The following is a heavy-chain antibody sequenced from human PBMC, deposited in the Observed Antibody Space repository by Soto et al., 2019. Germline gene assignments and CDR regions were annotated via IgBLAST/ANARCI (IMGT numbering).Heavy chain of an antibody. CDR3: ARTYYYDSSGSIGAFDI. J-gene: IGHJ3*02. V-gene: IGHV3-33*01. CDR2: IWYDGSNK. CDR1: GFTFSSYG. Sequence: GGSLRLSCAASGFTFSSYGMHWVRQAPGKGLEWVAVIWYDGSNKYYADSVKGRFTISRDNSKNTLYLQMNSLRAEDTAVYYCARTYYYDSSGSIGAFDIWGQGTMVTVSS. D-gene: IGHD3-22*01.